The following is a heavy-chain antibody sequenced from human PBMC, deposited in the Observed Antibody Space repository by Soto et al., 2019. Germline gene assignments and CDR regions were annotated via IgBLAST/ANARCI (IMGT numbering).Heavy chain of an antibody. D-gene: IGHD3-3*01. CDR3: ATSYFDFWSGSYLAYFDY. V-gene: IGHV4-34*01. CDR1: GASFTGYY. J-gene: IGHJ4*02. CDR2: INHRGST. Sequence: QVRLQQWGAGLLMPSETLSRTCAVYGASFTGYYWSWIRQAPGKGLEWIGEINHRGSTNYNPSLKARVTIAVDTSKKQFSLKLSSVTAADTAVYYCATSYFDFWSGSYLAYFDYWSQGPLVTVSS.